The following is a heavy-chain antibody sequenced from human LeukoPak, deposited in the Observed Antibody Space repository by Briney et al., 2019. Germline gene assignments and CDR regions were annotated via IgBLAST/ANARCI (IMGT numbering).Heavy chain of an antibody. J-gene: IGHJ5*02. CDR2: IYSGGST. CDR3: ARDWGQNWFDP. Sequence: GGSLRLSCAASGFTSSAYAMNWVRQAPGKGLEWVSVIYSGGSTYYADSVKGRFTISRDNSKNTVYLQMNSLRAEDTAVYYCARDWGQNWFDPWGQGTLVTVSS. D-gene: IGHD3-16*01. CDR1: GFTSSAYA. V-gene: IGHV3-53*01.